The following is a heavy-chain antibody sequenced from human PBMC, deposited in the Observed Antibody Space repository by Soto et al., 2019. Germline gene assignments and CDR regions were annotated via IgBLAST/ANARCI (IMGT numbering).Heavy chain of an antibody. CDR3: AREGYCLGTSCLPHI. J-gene: IGHJ3*02. CDR1: GFTFSTYG. CDR2: ISYDGSKK. V-gene: IGHV3-30*03. D-gene: IGHD2-2*01. Sequence: QVQLVESGGGVVQPGRSLRLSCAASGFTFSTYGMHWVRQAPGRGLEWVAQISYDGSKKYYADSVKGRFTVSRDNSRNTLYLQMNGLRAEDTAVYYCAREGYCLGTSCLPHIWGQGTMVAVSS.